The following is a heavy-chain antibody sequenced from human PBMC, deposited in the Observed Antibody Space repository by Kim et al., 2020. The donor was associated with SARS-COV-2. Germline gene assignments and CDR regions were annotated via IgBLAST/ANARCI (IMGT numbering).Heavy chain of an antibody. V-gene: IGHV1-3*01. CDR3: ARSLEHSSSFFSGGGDNWFDP. J-gene: IGHJ5*02. CDR1: GYTFTSYA. D-gene: IGHD6-13*01. Sequence: ASVKVSCKASGYTFTSYAMHWVRQAPGQRLEWMGWINAGNGNTKYSQKFQGRVTITRDTSASTAYMELSSLRSEDTAVYYCARSLEHSSSFFSGGGDNWFDPWGQGTLVTVSS. CDR2: INAGNGNT.